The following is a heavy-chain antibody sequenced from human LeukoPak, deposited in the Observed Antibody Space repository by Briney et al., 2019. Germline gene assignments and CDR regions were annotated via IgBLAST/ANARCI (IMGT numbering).Heavy chain of an antibody. CDR2: IYPGDSDS. J-gene: IGHJ4*02. Sequence: GESLKISCRGSGYAFTSYWIGWVRHMPGKGLEWMGIIYPGDSDSRYSPSFQGQVSISADKSISTAYLQWSSLKASDTAMYYCARYGQVLDYWGQGTLVTVSS. CDR3: ARYGQVLDY. CDR1: GYAFTSYW. V-gene: IGHV5-51*01. D-gene: IGHD3-10*01.